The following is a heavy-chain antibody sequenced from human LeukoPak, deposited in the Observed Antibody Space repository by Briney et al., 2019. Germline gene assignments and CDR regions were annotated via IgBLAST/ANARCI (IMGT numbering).Heavy chain of an antibody. V-gene: IGHV4-34*01. J-gene: IGHJ5*02. D-gene: IGHD2-2*02. CDR2: INHSGST. Sequence: PSETLSLTCAVYGGSFSGYYWSWIRQPPGKGLEWIGEINHSGSTNYNPSLKSRITISVDTSKNQFSLKLSSVTAADTAVYYCARVLGPDCSSTSCYTDWFDPWGQGTLVTVSS. CDR1: GGSFSGYY. CDR3: ARVLGPDCSSTSCYTDWFDP.